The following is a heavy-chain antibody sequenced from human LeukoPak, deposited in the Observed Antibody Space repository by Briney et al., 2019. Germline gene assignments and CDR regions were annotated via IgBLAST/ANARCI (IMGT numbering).Heavy chain of an antibody. J-gene: IGHJ4*02. Sequence: GGSLRLSCAASGFTFNTYWMSWVRQAPGKGLEWVANIKQDGSEKYYVDSVKGRFSISRDNAKNSLYLQMDSLRAEDTAVYYCARDKIVGATFFDSWGQGTLVTASS. CDR3: ARDKIVGATFFDS. CDR2: IKQDGSEK. CDR1: GFTFNTYW. V-gene: IGHV3-7*01. D-gene: IGHD1-26*01.